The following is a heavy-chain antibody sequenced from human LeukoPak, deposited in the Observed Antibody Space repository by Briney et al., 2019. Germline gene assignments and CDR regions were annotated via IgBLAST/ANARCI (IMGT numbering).Heavy chain of an antibody. V-gene: IGHV3-23*01. CDR1: GFTFSSYA. J-gene: IGHJ4*02. CDR2: ITGSGASK. CDR3: ARAYYDFWSGYSYYFDY. D-gene: IGHD3-3*01. Sequence: PGGSLRLSCAASGFTFSSYAMSWVRQAPGKGLEWVSAITGSGASKYYADSVKGRFTISRDNAKNSLYLQMNSLRAEDTAVYYCARAYYDFWSGYSYYFDYWGQGTLVTVSP.